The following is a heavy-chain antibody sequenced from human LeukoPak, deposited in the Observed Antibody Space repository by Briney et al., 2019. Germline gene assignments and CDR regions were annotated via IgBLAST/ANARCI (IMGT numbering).Heavy chain of an antibody. CDR1: GGSISSSSYY. Sequence: SETLSLTCTVSGGSISSSSYYWGWIRQPPGKGLEWIGSIYYSGSTYYNPSLKSRVTISVDTSKNQISLKLSSVTAADTAVYYCARRQYDFWSGYPRPFDYWGQGTLVTVSS. J-gene: IGHJ4*02. V-gene: IGHV4-39*01. CDR3: ARRQYDFWSGYPRPFDY. D-gene: IGHD3-3*01. CDR2: IYYSGST.